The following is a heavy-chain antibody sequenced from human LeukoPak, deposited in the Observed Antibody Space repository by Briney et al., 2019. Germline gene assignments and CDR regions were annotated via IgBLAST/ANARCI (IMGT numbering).Heavy chain of an antibody. V-gene: IGHV4-59*01. CDR1: GGSISSYY. Sequence: RASETLSLTCTVSGGSISSYYWSWIRQPPGKGLEWIGYIYYSGSTNYNPSLKSRVTISVDTSENQFSLKLSSVTAADTAVYYCARTSGSYLYYYGMDVWGQGTTVTVSS. CDR2: IYYSGST. D-gene: IGHD1-26*01. J-gene: IGHJ6*02. CDR3: ARTSGSYLYYYGMDV.